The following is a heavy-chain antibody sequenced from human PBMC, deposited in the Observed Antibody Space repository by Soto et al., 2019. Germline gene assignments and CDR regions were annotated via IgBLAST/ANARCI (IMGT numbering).Heavy chain of an antibody. D-gene: IGHD2-15*01. CDR3: ARDRRNCSGGSCYSGGYYYYYGMDV. V-gene: IGHV1-69*13. J-gene: IGHJ6*02. Sequence: SVKVSCKASGGTFSSYAISWVRQAPGQGLEWMGGIIPIFGTANYAQKFQGRVTITADESTSTAYMELSSLRSEDTAVYYCARDRRNCSGGSCYSGGYYYYYGMDVWGQGTTVTVS. CDR1: GGTFSSYA. CDR2: IIPIFGTA.